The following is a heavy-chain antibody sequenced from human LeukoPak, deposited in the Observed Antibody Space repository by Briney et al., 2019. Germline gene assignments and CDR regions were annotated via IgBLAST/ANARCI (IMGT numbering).Heavy chain of an antibody. Sequence: GGSLRLSCAASGFTFSAYWMSWVRQAPGKGLEWVANIKQDGSDKYYVDSVKGRFTNYRDNAKNSLYLQMNSLRAEDTAVYYCARKTVVGSYFDYWGQGTPVTVSS. CDR3: ARKTVVGSYFDY. V-gene: IGHV3-7*03. CDR1: GFTFSAYW. CDR2: IKQDGSDK. D-gene: IGHD4-23*01. J-gene: IGHJ4*02.